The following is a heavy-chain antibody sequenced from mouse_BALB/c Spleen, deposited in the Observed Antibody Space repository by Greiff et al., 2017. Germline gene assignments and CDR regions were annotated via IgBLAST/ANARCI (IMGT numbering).Heavy chain of an antibody. CDR3: ARHGGNPFAY. CDR1: GFAFSSYD. J-gene: IGHJ3*01. Sequence: EVNVVESGGGLVKPGGSLKLSCAASGFAFSSYDMSWVRQTPEKRLEWVAYISSGGGSTYYPDTVKGRFTISRDNAKNTLYLQMSSLKSEDTAMYYCARHGGNPFAYWGQGTLVTVSA. V-gene: IGHV5-12-1*01. D-gene: IGHD2-1*01. CDR2: ISSGGGST.